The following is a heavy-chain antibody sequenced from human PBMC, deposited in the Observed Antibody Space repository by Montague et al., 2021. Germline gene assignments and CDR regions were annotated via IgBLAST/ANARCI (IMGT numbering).Heavy chain of an antibody. D-gene: IGHD2-8*01. Sequence: SETLSLTCTVSGGSISRSSYCWGWIRQPPGKGLEWIGCIYSSGSTYYNPSLKIRVTISADTSKNQFSLNVSSVTAADTAVYYCTRPGGYCTNDTCYFWFAPWGQGILVTVSS. CDR2: IYSSGST. V-gene: IGHV4-39*01. J-gene: IGHJ5*02. CDR1: GGSISRSSYC. CDR3: TRPGGYCTNDTCYFWFAP.